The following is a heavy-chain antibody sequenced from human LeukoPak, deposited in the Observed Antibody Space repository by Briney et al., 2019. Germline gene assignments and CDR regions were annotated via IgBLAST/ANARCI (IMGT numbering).Heavy chain of an antibody. J-gene: IGHJ4*02. V-gene: IGHV3-48*01. CDR3: ARVYSTYYFDY. Sequence: GGSLRLSCAASGFTFSSYTMSWIRQAPGKGLEWVSYISSSSSTIYYADSVKGRFTISRDKAKNSLYLQINSLRAEDTAVYYCARVYSTYYFDYWGQGTLVTVSS. D-gene: IGHD4-11*01. CDR1: GFTFSSYT. CDR2: ISSSSSTI.